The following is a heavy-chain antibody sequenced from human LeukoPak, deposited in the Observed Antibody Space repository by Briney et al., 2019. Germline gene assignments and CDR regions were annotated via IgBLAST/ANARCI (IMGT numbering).Heavy chain of an antibody. Sequence: GGSLRLSCAASGFTFSSYGMHWVRQAPGKGLECVAVIWYDGSNKYYADSVKGRFTIPRDNSKNTLYLQMNSLRAEDTAVYYCAKDLTYGDYSFFEYWGQGTLVTVSS. D-gene: IGHD4-17*01. CDR2: IWYDGSNK. CDR1: GFTFSSYG. CDR3: AKDLTYGDYSFFEY. J-gene: IGHJ4*02. V-gene: IGHV3-33*06.